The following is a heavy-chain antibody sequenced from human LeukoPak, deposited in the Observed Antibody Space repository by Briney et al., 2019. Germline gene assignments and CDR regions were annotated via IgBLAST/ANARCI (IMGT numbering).Heavy chain of an antibody. CDR3: ARGKWELPYYYYYYMDV. Sequence: ASVKVSCKASGYTFTGYYMHWVRQAPGQGLEWMGWINPNSGGTNYAQKFQGRVTMTTDTSTSTAYMELRSLRSDDTAVYYCARGKWELPYYYYYYMDVWGKGTTVTISS. J-gene: IGHJ6*03. D-gene: IGHD1-26*01. CDR1: GYTFTGYY. V-gene: IGHV1-2*02. CDR2: INPNSGGT.